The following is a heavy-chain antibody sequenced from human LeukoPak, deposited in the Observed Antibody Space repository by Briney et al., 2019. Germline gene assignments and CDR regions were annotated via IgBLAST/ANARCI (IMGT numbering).Heavy chain of an antibody. J-gene: IGHJ3*02. Sequence: GGSLRLSRAASGFTFSSYKMNWVRQAPGKGLVWVSLIKTDAITTIYADSVKGRFTVSRDHAKNTMDLQLNSLRAEDTAVYFCARGHSSGNSYDAFDMWGLGTKVTVSS. V-gene: IGHV3-74*01. CDR3: ARGHSSGNSYDAFDM. D-gene: IGHD3-22*01. CDR1: GFTFSSYK. CDR2: IKTDAITT.